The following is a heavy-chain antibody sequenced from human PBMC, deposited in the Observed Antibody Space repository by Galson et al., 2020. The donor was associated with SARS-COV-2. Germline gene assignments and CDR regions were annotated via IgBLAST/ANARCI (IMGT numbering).Heavy chain of an antibody. V-gene: IGHV3-11*04. J-gene: IGHJ4*02. CDR1: GLTFSDYY. CDR3: ARSVEKAAAVGY. CDR2: ISSSGSTI. Sequence: NSGGSLRLSCAASGLTFSDYYMSWIRQAPGKGLEWVSYISSSGSTIYYADSVKGRFTISRDNAKNSLYLQMNSLRAEDTAVYYCARSVEKAAAVGYWGQGTLVTVSA. D-gene: IGHD6-13*01.